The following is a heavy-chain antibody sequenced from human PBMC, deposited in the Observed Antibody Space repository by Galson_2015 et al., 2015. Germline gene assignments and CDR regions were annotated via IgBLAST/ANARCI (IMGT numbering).Heavy chain of an antibody. V-gene: IGHV3-30-3*01. D-gene: IGHD2-2*01. J-gene: IGHJ6*03. Sequence: SLRLSCAASGFTFSSYAMRWVRQAPGKGLEWVAVISYDGSNKYYADSVKGRFTISRDNSKNTLYLQMNSLRAEDTAVYYCARDLGWGCSSTSCYMDYYYYMDVWGKGTTVTVSS. CDR1: GFTFSSYA. CDR2: ISYDGSNK. CDR3: ARDLGWGCSSTSCYMDYYYYMDV.